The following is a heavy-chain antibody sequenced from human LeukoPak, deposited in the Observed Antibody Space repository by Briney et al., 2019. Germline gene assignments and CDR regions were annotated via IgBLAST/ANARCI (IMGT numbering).Heavy chain of an antibody. V-gene: IGHV1-18*01. J-gene: IGHJ4*02. D-gene: IGHD3-9*01. Sequence: ASVKVPCKASGYTFTSYGISWVRQAPGQGLEWMGWISAYNGNTNYAQKLQGRVTMTTDTSTSTAYMELRGLRSDDTAVYYCAREYYDILTRHLDYWGQGTLVTVSS. CDR3: AREYYDILTRHLDY. CDR1: GYTFTSYG. CDR2: ISAYNGNT.